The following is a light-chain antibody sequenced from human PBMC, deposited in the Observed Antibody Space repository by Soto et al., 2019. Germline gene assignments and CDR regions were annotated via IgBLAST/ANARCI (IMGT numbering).Light chain of an antibody. V-gene: IGKV1-5*01. CDR3: QQYKSYSPRT. CDR2: DAS. J-gene: IGKJ1*01. Sequence: DIQMTQSPSTLSGSVGDRVTITCRASQTISSWLAWYQQKPGKAPKLLISDASRLESGVPSRFSGSGSGTEFTLTISSLQPDDSATYYCQQYKSYSPRTFGQGTKV. CDR1: QTISSW.